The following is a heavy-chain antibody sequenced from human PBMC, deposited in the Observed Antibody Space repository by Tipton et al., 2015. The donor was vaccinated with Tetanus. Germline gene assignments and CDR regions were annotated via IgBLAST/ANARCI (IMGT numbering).Heavy chain of an antibody. D-gene: IGHD2-2*01. V-gene: IGHV4-30-2*01. Sequence: TLSLTCAVSGALLSTGGYSWGWIRQPPGQGLEWIGYIYHTGSTYYNPSLRSRVTISVDTSKNQFSLKLSSVTAADTAIYYCTREVPAAGHFDSWGQGTLVTVSS. CDR2: IYHTGST. CDR3: TREVPAAGHFDS. J-gene: IGHJ4*02. CDR1: GALLSTGGYS.